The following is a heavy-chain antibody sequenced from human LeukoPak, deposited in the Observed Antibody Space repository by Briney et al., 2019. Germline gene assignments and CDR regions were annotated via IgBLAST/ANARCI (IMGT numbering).Heavy chain of an antibody. CDR3: ARDRISYTIFTFGLDY. Sequence: GGSLRLSCAASGFTFSSYAMHWVRQAPGKGLEWVAVISYDGSNKYYTDSVKGRFTISRDNSKNTLYLQMNSLRAEDTAVYYCARDRISYTIFTFGLDYWGQGTLVTVS. V-gene: IGHV3-30*04. CDR1: GFTFSSYA. CDR2: ISYDGSNK. J-gene: IGHJ4*02. D-gene: IGHD3-9*01.